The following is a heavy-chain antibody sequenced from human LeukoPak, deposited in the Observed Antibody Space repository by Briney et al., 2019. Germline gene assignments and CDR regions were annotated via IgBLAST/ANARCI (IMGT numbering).Heavy chain of an antibody. CDR2: ISSSSSYT. V-gene: IGHV3-11*06. D-gene: IGHD3-9*01. Sequence: GGSLRLSCAASGFTFSDYFMSWIRQAPGKGLEWVSYISSSSSYTNYADSVKGRFTISRDNAKNSLYLQMNSLRAEDTAVYYCARDLLRFILTGYFDYWGQGTLVTVSS. CDR3: ARDLLRFILTGYFDY. CDR1: GFTFSDYF. J-gene: IGHJ4*02.